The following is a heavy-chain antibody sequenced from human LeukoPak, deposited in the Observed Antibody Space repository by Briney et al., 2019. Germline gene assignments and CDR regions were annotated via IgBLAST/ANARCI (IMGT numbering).Heavy chain of an antibody. J-gene: IGHJ4*02. CDR1: GFTFSSYA. CDR3: AIDQRYSYGSDY. Sequence: PGGSLRLSCAASGFTFSSYAMSWVRQAPGKGLEWVSAISGTGGSTYYADSVKGRFTISRDNSKNTLYLQMNSLRAEDTAVYYCAIDQRYSYGSDYWGQGTLVTVSS. CDR2: ISGTGGST. D-gene: IGHD5-18*01. V-gene: IGHV3-23*01.